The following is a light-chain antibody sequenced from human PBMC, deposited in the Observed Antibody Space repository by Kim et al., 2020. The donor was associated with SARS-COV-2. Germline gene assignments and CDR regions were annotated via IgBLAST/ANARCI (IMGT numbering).Light chain of an antibody. Sequence: SPGEGATLSCRASQRVDSRFLTWYQQKPDQAPRLLIYGTSNRATGIPDRFIGGGSGTDFTLTINRLEPEDFAVYYCQQYGRSVWTFGQGTKVEIK. V-gene: IGKV3-20*01. CDR2: GTS. CDR1: QRVDSRF. J-gene: IGKJ1*01. CDR3: QQYGRSVWT.